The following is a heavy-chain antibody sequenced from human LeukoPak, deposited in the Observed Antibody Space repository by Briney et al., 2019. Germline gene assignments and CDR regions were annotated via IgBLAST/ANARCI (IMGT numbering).Heavy chain of an antibody. V-gene: IGHV3-30-3*01. Sequence: QPGGSLRLSCAASGFTFSSYAMHWVRQAPGKGLEWVAVISYDGSNKYYADSVKGRFTISRDNSKNTLYLQMNSLRAEDTAVYYCAKDLYYGSGSYWRYYYYYGMDVWGQGTTVTVSS. D-gene: IGHD3-10*01. CDR1: GFTFSSYA. CDR3: AKDLYYGSGSYWRYYYYYGMDV. CDR2: ISYDGSNK. J-gene: IGHJ6*02.